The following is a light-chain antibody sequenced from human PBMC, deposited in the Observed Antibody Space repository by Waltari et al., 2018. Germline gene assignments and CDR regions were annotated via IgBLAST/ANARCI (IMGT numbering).Light chain of an antibody. CDR2: EGK. CDR3: CSYSGSNTWI. Sequence: QPALTQPASVSGSPGQSITVSCTGTSGGYNLVPWYQHHPDKGPKLIIYEGKTRPSGVSNRFSGSQSGNTASLTISGLQPEDEAHYYCCSYSGSNTWIFGGGTQLTVL. J-gene: IGLJ2*01. CDR1: SGGYNL. V-gene: IGLV2-23*01.